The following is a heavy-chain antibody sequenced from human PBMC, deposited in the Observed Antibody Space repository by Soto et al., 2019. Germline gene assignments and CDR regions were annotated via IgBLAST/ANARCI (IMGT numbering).Heavy chain of an antibody. V-gene: IGHV4-31*03. Sequence: QVQLQESGPGLVKPSQTLSLTCTVSGGSISSGSYYWSWIRQHPGKGLEWIGYIYYTGSTYYNPSLKSRVTISVDTSKNQFSLKLSSVTAAHTAVYYCARDNEPGVHGVDWFDPWGQGTLVTVSS. CDR2: IYYTGST. CDR1: GGSISSGSYY. J-gene: IGHJ5*02. D-gene: IGHD3-3*01. CDR3: ARDNEPGVHGVDWFDP.